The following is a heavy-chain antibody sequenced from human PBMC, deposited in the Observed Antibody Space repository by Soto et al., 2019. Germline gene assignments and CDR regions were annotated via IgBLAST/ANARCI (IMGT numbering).Heavy chain of an antibody. V-gene: IGHV1-69*13. CDR3: VRDSGAKFSSS. Sequence: SVKVDCKAAGGTISSYRIDWRRQAPGQGLEWVGGIVPIYRTADYVQKFQGRVTITADESARTSYMELRSLKSQDTAVYYCVRDSGAKFSSSWGQGTLVTVSS. CDR2: IVPIYRTA. J-gene: IGHJ4*02. CDR1: GGTISSYR. D-gene: IGHD6-13*01.